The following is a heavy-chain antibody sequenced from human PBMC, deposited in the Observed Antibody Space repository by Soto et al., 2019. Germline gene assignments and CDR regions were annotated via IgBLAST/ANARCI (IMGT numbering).Heavy chain of an antibody. CDR1: GYTFIGHY. V-gene: IGHV1-2*02. CDR3: AREAGTTGNYYYGMEV. D-gene: IGHD1-7*01. CDR2: TNPSSGAT. Sequence: QVQLVQSGAEVKKPGASVKVSCKASGYTFIGHYLHWVRQAPGQGLEWLGWTNPSSGATNFAQKFQGRVTMTRDTSISTAYLELSRLRSDDTAVYYCAREAGTTGNYYYGMEVWGQGTTVTVSS. J-gene: IGHJ6*02.